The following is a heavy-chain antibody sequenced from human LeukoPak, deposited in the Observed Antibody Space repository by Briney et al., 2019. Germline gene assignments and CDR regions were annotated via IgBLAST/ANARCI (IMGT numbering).Heavy chain of an antibody. J-gene: IGHJ4*02. CDR1: GFTFSNYW. V-gene: IGHV3-7*01. CDR2: IKEDGTEK. D-gene: IGHD3-10*01. CDR3: AKYYYISGTFQAFDY. Sequence: GGSLRLSCAASGFTFSNYWMSWVRQAPGNGLEWVANIKEDGTEKYYVDSVKGRFTISRDNANNSLYLQRASLRAEDTAVYYCAKYYYISGTFQAFDYWGQGTLVTVSS.